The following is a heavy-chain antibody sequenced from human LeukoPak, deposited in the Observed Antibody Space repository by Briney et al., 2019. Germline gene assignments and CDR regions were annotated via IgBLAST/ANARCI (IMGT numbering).Heavy chain of an antibody. CDR1: GGTFSSYA. Sequence: SVKVSCKASGGTFSSYAISWVRQAPGQGLEWMGGIIPIFGTANYAQKFQGRVTITTDESTSTAYMELSSLRSEVTAVYYCARADTYYYDSSGYYYVYWGQGTLVTVSS. V-gene: IGHV1-69*05. J-gene: IGHJ4*02. CDR3: ARADTYYYDSSGYYYVY. CDR2: IIPIFGTA. D-gene: IGHD3-22*01.